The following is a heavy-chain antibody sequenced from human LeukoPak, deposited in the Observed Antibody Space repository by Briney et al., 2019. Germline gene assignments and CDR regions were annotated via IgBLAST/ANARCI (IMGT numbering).Heavy chain of an antibody. CDR1: RDSVSSNSVT. CDR3: ARRLTQYDCFDP. Sequence: SQTLSLTCAISRDSVSSNSVTWNWIRQSPSRGLEWLGRTYYRSTWYNDYAVSVRGRVTVNPDTSKNQFSLHLNSVTPEDTAVYYCARRLTQYDCFDPWGQGILVTVSS. CDR2: TYYRSTWYN. V-gene: IGHV6-1*01. D-gene: IGHD2-2*01. J-gene: IGHJ5*02.